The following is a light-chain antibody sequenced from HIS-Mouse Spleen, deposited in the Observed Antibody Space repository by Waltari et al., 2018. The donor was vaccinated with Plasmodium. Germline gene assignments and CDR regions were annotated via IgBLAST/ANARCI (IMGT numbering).Light chain of an antibody. CDR2: EDS. CDR1: ALPKTY. CDR3: YSTDSSGNHRV. J-gene: IGLJ3*02. V-gene: IGLV3-10*01. Sequence: SYELTQPPSVSVSPGQTARITCSGDALPKTYAYWYQQKSGQAPVLVIYEDSTRPSGTPERFSGSSSGTMATLTISGAQVEDEADYYCYSTDSSGNHRVFGGGTKLTVL.